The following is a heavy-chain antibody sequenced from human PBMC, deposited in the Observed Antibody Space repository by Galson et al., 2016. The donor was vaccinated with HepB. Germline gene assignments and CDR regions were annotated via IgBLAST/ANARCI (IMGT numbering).Heavy chain of an antibody. CDR1: GFSVSTSGVG. CDR2: IYWDDNK. Sequence: PALVKPTQTLTLTCTFSGFSVSTSGVGVGCIRHSPRKALEWLALIYWDDNKRYSPSLKTRLSITKDTSKNQVVLTMTNMDPVDTATYYCAHSRVGATGDYYYGLDVWGQGTTVTVSS. V-gene: IGHV2-5*02. J-gene: IGHJ6*02. CDR3: AHSRVGATGDYYYGLDV. D-gene: IGHD1-26*01.